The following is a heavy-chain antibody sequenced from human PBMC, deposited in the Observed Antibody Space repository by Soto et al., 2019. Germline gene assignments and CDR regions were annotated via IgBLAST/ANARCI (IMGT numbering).Heavy chain of an antibody. CDR3: ARGMTPPGAPAWYYFDS. Sequence: SETLSLTCIVSGASIAGSSYWSFIRQPAGKGLEWIGRFSLSGTTNYSPSLRSRVTMSADVSKNQFSLRLTSVTAADTALYYCARGMTPPGAPAWYYFDSWGQGTLVTVSS. CDR2: FSLSGTT. D-gene: IGHD2-8*02. CDR1: GASIAGSSY. V-gene: IGHV4-4*07. J-gene: IGHJ4*02.